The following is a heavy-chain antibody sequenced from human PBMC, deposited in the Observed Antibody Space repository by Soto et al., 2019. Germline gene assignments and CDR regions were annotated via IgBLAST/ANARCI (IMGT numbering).Heavy chain of an antibody. D-gene: IGHD3-16*01. CDR1: GGTFSSYA. CDR3: ARVRGTGGHYYYGMDV. CDR2: IIPIFGTA. J-gene: IGHJ6*02. Sequence: SVKVSCKASGGTFSSYAISWVRQAPGQVREWLGGIIPIFGTANYAQEFQGRVTITAAKSTSTAYMELSSLRSEDTAVYYCARVRGTGGHYYYGMDVWGQGTTVTVSS. V-gene: IGHV1-69*06.